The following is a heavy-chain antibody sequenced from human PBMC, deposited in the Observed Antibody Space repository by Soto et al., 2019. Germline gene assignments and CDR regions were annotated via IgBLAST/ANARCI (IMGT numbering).Heavy chain of an antibody. CDR2: ILYTGNT. J-gene: IGHJ6*02. V-gene: IGHV4-59*01. Sequence: SETLSLTCTVSGASISSYYWSWIRQPPGKGLEWLGYILYTGNTNYSPSLKSRVTMSVDTSKNQVSLKLSAVTAADTAVYFCARAAYGSGSYYAHYYYYAMDVCGQRTTVTVSS. CDR3: ARAAYGSGSYYAHYYYYAMDV. CDR1: GASISSYY. D-gene: IGHD3-10*01.